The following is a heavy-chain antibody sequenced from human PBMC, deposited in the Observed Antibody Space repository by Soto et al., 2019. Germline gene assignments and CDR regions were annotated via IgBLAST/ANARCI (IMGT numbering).Heavy chain of an antibody. D-gene: IGHD3-16*01. J-gene: IGHJ6*02. CDR3: ARFRGDDESVYYYYYGMDV. Sequence: QVQLVQSGAEVKKPGSSVKVSCKASGGTFSSYAISWVRQAPGQGLEWMGGIIPIFGTANYAQKFQGRVTITADESTSTAYMELSSLRSEDTAVYYCARFRGDDESVYYYYYGMDVWGQGTTVTVSS. V-gene: IGHV1-69*01. CDR2: IIPIFGTA. CDR1: GGTFSSYA.